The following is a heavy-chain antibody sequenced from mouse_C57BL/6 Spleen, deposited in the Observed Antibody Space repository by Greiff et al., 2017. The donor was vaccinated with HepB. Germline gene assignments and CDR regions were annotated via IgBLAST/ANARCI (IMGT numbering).Heavy chain of an antibody. D-gene: IGHD2-3*01. CDR3: ASIPSY. CDR1: GYAFTNYL. Sequence: VQLQQSGAELVRPGTSVKVSCKASGYAFTNYLIEWVKQRPGQGLEWIGVINPGSGGTNYNEKFKGKATLTADKSSSTAYMQLSSLTSEDSAVYFCASIPSYWGQGTLVTVSA. V-gene: IGHV1-54*01. CDR2: INPGSGGT. J-gene: IGHJ3*01.